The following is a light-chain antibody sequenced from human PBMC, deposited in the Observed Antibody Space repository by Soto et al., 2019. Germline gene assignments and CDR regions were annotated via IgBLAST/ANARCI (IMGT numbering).Light chain of an antibody. J-gene: IGKJ5*01. CDR3: QQYSKWPT. Sequence: EIVMTQSPATLSVSPGERATLSCRASESVSGNLAWYQQKPGQAPRFLIYDTASRATAIPARFSGSGSGTEFTLTISSLQSEDFAVYYCQQYSKWPTFGQGTRLEIK. CDR2: DTA. CDR1: ESVSGN. V-gene: IGKV3-15*01.